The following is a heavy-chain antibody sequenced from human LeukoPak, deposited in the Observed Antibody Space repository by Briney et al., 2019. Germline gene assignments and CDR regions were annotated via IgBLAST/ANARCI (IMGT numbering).Heavy chain of an antibody. CDR2: IKQDGSVK. D-gene: IGHD3-10*01. CDR3: ARVSGPGMNEYFHL. J-gene: IGHJ1*01. V-gene: IGHV3-7*01. CDR1: GLTFSSHW. Sequence: GGSLRLSCAASGLTFSSHWMSWVRQAPGKGLEWVANIKQDGSVKTYVDSVKGRFTISRDNAKNTLYLQMNSLRAEDTAVYYCARVSGPGMNEYFHLWGQGTLVTVSS.